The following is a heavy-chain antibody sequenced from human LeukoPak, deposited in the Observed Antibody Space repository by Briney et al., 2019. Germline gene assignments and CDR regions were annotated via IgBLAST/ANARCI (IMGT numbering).Heavy chain of an antibody. J-gene: IGHJ4*02. D-gene: IGHD6-13*01. CDR2: ITSNGDST. CDR3: ARSGSSSFDY. Sequence: GGSLRLSCAASGFTFGSYAMHWVRQAPGKGLGYVSAITSNGDSTYYASSVKGRSTISRDNSKNTPYLQMGSLRGEDMAMYYCARSGSSSFDYWGQGTLVTVSS. V-gene: IGHV3-64*01. CDR1: GFTFGSYA.